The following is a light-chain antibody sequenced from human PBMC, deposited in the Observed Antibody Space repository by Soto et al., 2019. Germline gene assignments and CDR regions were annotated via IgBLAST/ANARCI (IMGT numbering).Light chain of an antibody. CDR3: QQRSDWLPIT. V-gene: IGKV3-11*01. Sequence: EIVLTQSPSTLSLSPWERSALSFVASQSVSESLAWYQQKPGQAPRLLIYDVSYRATGIPVRFSGSGSGTDFTLTISSLEPEDFAVYYCQQRSDWLPITFGQGTRLEI. CDR2: DVS. CDR1: QSVSES. J-gene: IGKJ5*01.